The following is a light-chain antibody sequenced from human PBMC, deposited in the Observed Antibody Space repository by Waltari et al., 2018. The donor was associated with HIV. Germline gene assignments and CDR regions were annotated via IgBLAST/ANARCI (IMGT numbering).Light chain of an antibody. Sequence: IVTTQSPDSLAASLGETATIHCKSSQSLLYRSNNRNYLAWYQQKPGQPPKLLIYWASTRESGVPDRFSGSGSGTDFTLTINSLQAEDVAVYFCQQYDMTPWTFGQGTKVEI. V-gene: IGKV4-1*01. J-gene: IGKJ1*01. CDR2: WAS. CDR1: QSLLYRSNNRNY. CDR3: QQYDMTPWT.